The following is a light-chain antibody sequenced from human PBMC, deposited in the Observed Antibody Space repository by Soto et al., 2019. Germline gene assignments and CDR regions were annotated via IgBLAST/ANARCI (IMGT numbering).Light chain of an antibody. CDR3: AAWDDSLSGPV. CDR1: SSNIGRNT. J-gene: IGLJ3*02. CDR2: GNN. Sequence: QSVLTQPPSASGTPGQRVTISCSGSSSNIGRNTVNWYQQFPGTAPKLLIYGNNQRLSGVPDRFYGSKSGTSASLAISGLQSEDEADYYCAAWDDSLSGPVFGGGTKVTVL. V-gene: IGLV1-44*01.